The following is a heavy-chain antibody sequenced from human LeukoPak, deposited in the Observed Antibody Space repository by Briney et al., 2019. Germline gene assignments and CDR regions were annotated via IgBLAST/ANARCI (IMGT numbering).Heavy chain of an antibody. CDR1: GGSISSYY. D-gene: IGHD6-19*01. Sequence: SETLSLTCTVSGGSISSYYWSWIRQPPGKGLEWIGYFYYSGSTNYNPSLKSRATISVDTSNNRFSLNLTSVTAADTAVYYCARRRAVAGGYFDSWGQGTLVTVSS. V-gene: IGHV4-59*08. CDR2: FYYSGST. CDR3: ARRRAVAGGYFDS. J-gene: IGHJ4*02.